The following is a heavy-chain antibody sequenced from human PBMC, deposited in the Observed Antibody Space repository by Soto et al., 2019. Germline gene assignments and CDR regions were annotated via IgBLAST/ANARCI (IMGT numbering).Heavy chain of an antibody. CDR2: IYPSGGST. CDR1: GYTFTNYY. V-gene: IGHV1-46*01. D-gene: IGHD2-2*01. J-gene: IGHJ4*02. CDR3: ARDFSAPMDY. Sequence: GASVKVSCKASGYTFTNYYMHWVRQAPGQGLEWMGIIYPSGGSTRNAQKFQGRVTMTRETSTSTVYMELSRLRSEDTAVYYCARDFSAPMDYWGRGTLVTVS.